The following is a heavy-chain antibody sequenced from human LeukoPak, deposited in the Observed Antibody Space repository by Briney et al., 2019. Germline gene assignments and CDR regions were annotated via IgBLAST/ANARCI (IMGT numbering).Heavy chain of an antibody. Sequence: GASVKVSCKASGYTFTSYGISWVRQAPGQGVEWMGWISAYNGNTNYAQKLQGRVTMTTDTSTSTAYMELRSLRSDDTAVYYCARASVVVAASHFDYWGQGTLVTVSS. D-gene: IGHD2-15*01. CDR2: ISAYNGNT. CDR1: GYTFTSYG. V-gene: IGHV1-18*04. CDR3: ARASVVVAASHFDY. J-gene: IGHJ4*02.